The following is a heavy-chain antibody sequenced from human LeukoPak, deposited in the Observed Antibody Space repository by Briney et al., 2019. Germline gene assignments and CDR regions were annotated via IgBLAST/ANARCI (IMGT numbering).Heavy chain of an antibody. CDR3: TRHAGRWLAPDH. CDR2: IYPTDSNP. V-gene: IGHV5-51*01. D-gene: IGHD5-24*01. CDR1: GYTFTKYG. Sequence: GESLKISCKGSGYTFTKYGIGWVRQMPGKGLEWMGIIYPTDSNPRYSPSFQGQVTILVDKSKSTAYLQWSSLKASDTAMYYCTRHAGRWLAPDHWGQGTLVTVSS. J-gene: IGHJ4*02.